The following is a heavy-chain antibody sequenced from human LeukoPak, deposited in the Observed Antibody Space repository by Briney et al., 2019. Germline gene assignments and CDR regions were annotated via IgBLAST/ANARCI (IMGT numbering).Heavy chain of an antibody. CDR1: EFTFSRYS. J-gene: IGHJ6*02. V-gene: IGHV3-21*01. Sequence: PGGSLRLSCAASEFTFSRYSMNWFRQAPGEGLEWVSSISSSGYDIYYADSVKGRFTISRDNAKNSLYLQMNSLRAEDTAVYYCARHGDGFYYGMDVWGQGTTVTVSS. CDR3: ARHGDGFYYGMDV. CDR2: ISSSGYDI. D-gene: IGHD4-17*01.